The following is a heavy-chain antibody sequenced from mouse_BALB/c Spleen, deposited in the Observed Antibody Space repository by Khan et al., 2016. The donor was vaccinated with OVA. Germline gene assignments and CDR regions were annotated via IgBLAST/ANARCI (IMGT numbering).Heavy chain of an antibody. V-gene: IGHV2-4-1*01. CDR2: IWSGGST. Sequence: QVQLKESGPGLVQPSQSLSITCTVTDFSLSTYGIHWVRQSPGKGLEWLGVIWSGGSTDYNAAFISRLSISKDNSKSQVFCKMNSLQTDDTAICYGTRVYYRYDRYFDVWGAGTTVTVAS. D-gene: IGHD2-14*01. CDR1: DFSLSTYG. J-gene: IGHJ1*01. CDR3: TRVYYRYDRYFDV.